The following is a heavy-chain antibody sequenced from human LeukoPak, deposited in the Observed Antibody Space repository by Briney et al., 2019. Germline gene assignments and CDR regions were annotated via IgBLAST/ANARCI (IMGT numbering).Heavy chain of an antibody. D-gene: IGHD3-3*01. Sequence: GGSLRLSCAASGFTVSSNYMSWVRQAPRKGLEWVSVIYSGGSTYYADSVKGRLTISRDNSKNTLYLQMNSLRAEDTAVYYCARGGFLEWLYGMDVWGQGTTVTVSS. CDR2: IYSGGST. CDR3: ARGGFLEWLYGMDV. CDR1: GFTVSSNY. V-gene: IGHV3-66*02. J-gene: IGHJ6*02.